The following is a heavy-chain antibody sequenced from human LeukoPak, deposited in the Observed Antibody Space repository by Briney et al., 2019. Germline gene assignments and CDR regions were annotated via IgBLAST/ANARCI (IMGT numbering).Heavy chain of an antibody. V-gene: IGHV1-46*03. D-gene: IGHD2-2*03. J-gene: IGHJ6*03. CDR2: INPSGGST. CDR3: ARDFGYCSSTSCYRDYYYYMDV. CDR1: GYTFTSYY. Sequence: ASVKVSCKASGYTFTSYYMHWVRQAPGQGLEWMGIINPSGGSTSYAQKFQGRVTMTRETSTSTVYMELSSLRSEDTAVYYCARDFGYCSSTSCYRDYYYYMDVWGKGTTVTVSS.